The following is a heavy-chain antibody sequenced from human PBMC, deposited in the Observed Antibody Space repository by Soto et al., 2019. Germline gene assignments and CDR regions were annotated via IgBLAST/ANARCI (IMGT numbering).Heavy chain of an antibody. CDR3: ARDRGPSSGYYPYWFDP. CDR2: MNPNSGNT. CDR1: GYTFTSYD. Sequence: ASVKVSCKASGYTFTSYDINWVRQATGQGFEWMGWMNPNSGNTGYAQKFQGRVTMTRDTSITTAYLELSSLTSEDTAVYFCARDRGPSSGYYPYWFDPWGQGTLVTVSS. J-gene: IGHJ5*02. V-gene: IGHV1-8*01. D-gene: IGHD3-22*01.